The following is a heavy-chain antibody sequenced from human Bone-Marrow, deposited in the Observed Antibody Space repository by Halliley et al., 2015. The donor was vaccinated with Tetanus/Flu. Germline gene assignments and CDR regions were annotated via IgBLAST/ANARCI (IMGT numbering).Heavy chain of an antibody. D-gene: IGHD1-26*01. V-gene: IGHV3-30-3*01. J-gene: IGHJ4*02. CDR2: DVINL. Sequence: DVINLPHADSVKGRFTISRDNSKNPLYLQMNSLRPEDTAVYYCATEGTTVGAADFDYWGQGTLVTVSS. CDR3: ATEGTTVGAADFDY.